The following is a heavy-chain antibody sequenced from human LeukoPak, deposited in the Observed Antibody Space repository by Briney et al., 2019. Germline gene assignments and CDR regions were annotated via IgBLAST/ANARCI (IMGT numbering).Heavy chain of an antibody. CDR3: AIAFRDGYSRLGMDV. V-gene: IGHV1-2*04. CDR2: INPNSGGT. J-gene: IGHJ6*02. CDR1: GYTFTGYY. D-gene: IGHD5-24*01. Sequence: VASVKVSCKASGYTFTGYYMHWVRQAPGQGLEWMGWINPNSGGTNYAQKFQGWVTMTRDTSISTAYMELSRLRSDDTAVYYCAIAFRDGYSRLGMDVWGQGTMVTVSS.